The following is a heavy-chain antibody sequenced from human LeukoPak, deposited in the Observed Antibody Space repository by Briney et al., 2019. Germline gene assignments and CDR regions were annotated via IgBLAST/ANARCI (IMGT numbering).Heavy chain of an antibody. CDR3: AKDDGYSYGIDY. CDR1: GFTFSSYG. CDR2: ISYDGRNK. V-gene: IGHV3-30*18. J-gene: IGHJ4*02. Sequence: PGRSLRLSCAASGFTFSSYGMHWVRQAPGKGLEWVALISYDGRNKYYADSVKGRFTISRDNSKNTLYLQMNSLRAEDTAVYYCAKDDGYSYGIDYWGQGTLVTVSS. D-gene: IGHD5-18*01.